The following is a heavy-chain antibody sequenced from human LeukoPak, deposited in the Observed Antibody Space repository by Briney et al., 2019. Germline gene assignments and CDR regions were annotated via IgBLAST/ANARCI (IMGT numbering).Heavy chain of an antibody. CDR2: ISSSSSYI. D-gene: IGHD2-15*01. Sequence: PGGSLSLSCAASGFTFSSYSMNWVRQAPGKGLEWVSSISSSSSYIYYADSVKGRFTISRDNAKNSLYLQMNSLRAEDTAVYYCARDGGLYCSGGSCSWGQGTLVTVSS. V-gene: IGHV3-21*01. CDR3: ARDGGLYCSGGSCS. J-gene: IGHJ4*02. CDR1: GFTFSSYS.